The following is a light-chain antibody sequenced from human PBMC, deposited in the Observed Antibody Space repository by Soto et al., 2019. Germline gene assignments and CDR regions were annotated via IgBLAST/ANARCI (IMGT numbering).Light chain of an antibody. J-gene: IGKJ5*01. Sequence: VLTQSPVTLSVSPGERATLSCRASQSVDRYLVWYQQKPGQAPRLLIYDASNRATGIPARFSGSGSGTDFTLTIISLEPEDFAVYYCHQRADWPITFGQGTRLEIK. CDR3: HQRADWPIT. CDR2: DAS. CDR1: QSVDRY. V-gene: IGKV3-11*01.